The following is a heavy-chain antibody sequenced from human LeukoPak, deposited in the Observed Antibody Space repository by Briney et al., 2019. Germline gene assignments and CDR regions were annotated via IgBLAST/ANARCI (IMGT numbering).Heavy chain of an antibody. CDR3: ARRGYYYDSSGYYNYFNY. D-gene: IGHD3-22*01. V-gene: IGHV5-51*01. J-gene: IGHJ4*02. CDR1: GYSFTSYW. CDR2: IYPGDSDT. Sequence: GESLKISCKGSGYSFTSYWIGWVRQMPGKGLEWMGIIYPGDSDTRYSPSFQGQVTISADKSISTAYLQWSSLKASDTAMYYCARRGYYYDSSGYYNYFNYWGQGTLVTVSS.